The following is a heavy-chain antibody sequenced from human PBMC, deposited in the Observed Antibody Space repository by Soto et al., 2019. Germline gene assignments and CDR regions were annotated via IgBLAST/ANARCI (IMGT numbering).Heavy chain of an antibody. D-gene: IGHD3-22*01. V-gene: IGHV3-21*01. CDR2: ISSGSSYI. Sequence: PGGSLRLSCAASGFTFSSYSMNWVRQAPGKGLERVSSISSGSSYIYYADSVKGRFTISRDNAKNSLYLQMNSLRAEDTAVYYCARDLGYYDSSGRRSALDIWGQGTMVTVSS. J-gene: IGHJ3*02. CDR3: ARDLGYYDSSGRRSALDI. CDR1: GFTFSSYS.